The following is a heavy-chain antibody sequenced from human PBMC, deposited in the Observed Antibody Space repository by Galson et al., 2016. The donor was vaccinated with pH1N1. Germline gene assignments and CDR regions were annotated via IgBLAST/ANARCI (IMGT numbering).Heavy chain of an antibody. CDR1: GYTFTSYG. D-gene: IGHD2-2*01. Sequence: SVKVSCKASGYTFTSYGISWVRQAPGQGLEWMEWISAYTGNTNYAQKLQGRVTMTTDTSTSTAFMELRSLRSDDTAVYYCARVRYQLLPGHYWGQGTLVTVSS. CDR2: ISAYTGNT. V-gene: IGHV1-18*01. CDR3: ARVRYQLLPGHY. J-gene: IGHJ4*02.